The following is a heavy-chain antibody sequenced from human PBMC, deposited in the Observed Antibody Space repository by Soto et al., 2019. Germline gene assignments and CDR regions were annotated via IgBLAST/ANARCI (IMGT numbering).Heavy chain of an antibody. V-gene: IGHV4-34*10. J-gene: IGHJ4*02. CDR3: ARYRFTATWSKFDY. CDR1: GGSFSGYY. D-gene: IGHD3-3*01. Sequence: SETLSLTCAVYGGSFSGYYWGWIRHHPGKGLEWIGYVSHRGNTYYNPSLKSRLTISLDTSKNQFYLHLTSVTAADTAVYYCARYRFTATWSKFDYWGQGTQVTVSS. CDR2: VSHRGNT.